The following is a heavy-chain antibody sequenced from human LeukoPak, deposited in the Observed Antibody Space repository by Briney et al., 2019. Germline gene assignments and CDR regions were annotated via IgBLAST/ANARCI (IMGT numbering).Heavy chain of an antibody. J-gene: IGHJ4*02. CDR1: GFTFSSYG. Sequence: GGPLRLSCAASGFTFSSYGMHWVRQAPGKGLEWVAFIRYDGSNKYYADSVKGRFTVSRDNSKNTLYLQMNSLRAEDTAVYYCAKDGRVATIGMFDYWGQGTLVTVSS. D-gene: IGHD5-12*01. CDR2: IRYDGSNK. V-gene: IGHV3-30*02. CDR3: AKDGRVATIGMFDY.